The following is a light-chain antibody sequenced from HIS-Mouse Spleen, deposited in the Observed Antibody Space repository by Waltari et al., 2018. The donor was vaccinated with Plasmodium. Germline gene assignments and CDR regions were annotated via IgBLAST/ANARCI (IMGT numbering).Light chain of an antibody. CDR2: AAS. V-gene: IGKV1-39*01. CDR3: QQSYSTWT. J-gene: IGKJ1*01. Sequence: DLQMTQSPSSLSASVGDRVTIPCPASQTMSSYLNWYQQKPGKAPKLLIYAASSLQSGVPSRFSGSGSGTDFTLTISSLQPEDFATYYCQQSYSTWTFGQGTKVEIK. CDR1: QTMSSY.